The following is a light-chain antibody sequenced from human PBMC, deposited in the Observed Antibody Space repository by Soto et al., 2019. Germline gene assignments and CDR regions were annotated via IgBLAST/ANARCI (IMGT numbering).Light chain of an antibody. CDR2: EVN. CDR3: SSYAGSSSVV. V-gene: IGLV2-8*01. Sequence: QSALTQPPSASGSPGQSVTISCTGATSDIGGYNYVSWYQQHPGKAPKVIIYEVNKRPSGVPDRFSGSKSANTASLTVSGLQAEDEADYYCSSYAGSSSVVFRGGTKLTVL. CDR1: TSDIGGYNY. J-gene: IGLJ2*01.